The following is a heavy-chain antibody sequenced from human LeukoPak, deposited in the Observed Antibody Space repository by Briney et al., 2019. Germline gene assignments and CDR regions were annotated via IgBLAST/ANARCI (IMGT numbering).Heavy chain of an antibody. CDR1: GYTFTSYA. J-gene: IGHJ1*01. D-gene: IGHD3-10*01. Sequence: AASVKVSCKASGYTFTSYAMHWVRPAPGQRLEWMGWINAGNGNTKYSQKFQGRVTITRDTSASTAYMELSSLRSEDTAVYYCARDRRMVRGSSHYFQHWGQGTLVTVSS. CDR3: ARDRRMVRGSSHYFQH. CDR2: INAGNGNT. V-gene: IGHV1-3*01.